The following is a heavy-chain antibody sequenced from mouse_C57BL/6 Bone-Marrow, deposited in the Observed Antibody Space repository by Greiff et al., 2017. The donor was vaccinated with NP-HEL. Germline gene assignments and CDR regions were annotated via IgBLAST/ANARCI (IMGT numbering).Heavy chain of an antibody. CDR3: ARDGYYGSIDY. D-gene: IGHD1-1*01. J-gene: IGHJ2*01. V-gene: IGHV5-4*01. CDR2: ISDGGSYT. CDR1: GFTFSSYA. Sequence: EVQRVESGGGLVKPGGSLKLSCAASGFTFSSYAMSWVRQTPEKRLEWVATISDGGSYTYYPDNVKGRFTISRDNAKNNLYLQMSHLKSEDTAMYYCARDGYYGSIDYWGQGTTLTVSS.